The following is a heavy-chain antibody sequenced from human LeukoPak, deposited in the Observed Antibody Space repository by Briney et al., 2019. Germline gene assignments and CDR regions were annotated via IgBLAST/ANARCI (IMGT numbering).Heavy chain of an antibody. D-gene: IGHD3-22*01. J-gene: IGHJ4*02. CDR2: IWYDGGNK. Sequence: GGSLRLSCAASGFTFSSYCMHWVRQAPGKGLEWVALIWYDGGNKYFADSVKGRFTISRDNSQNTLYLQMNSLRAEDTAVYYCAREYYYDISGYFLDYWGQGTLVTVSS. CDR3: AREYYYDISGYFLDY. CDR1: GFTFSSYC. V-gene: IGHV3-33*01.